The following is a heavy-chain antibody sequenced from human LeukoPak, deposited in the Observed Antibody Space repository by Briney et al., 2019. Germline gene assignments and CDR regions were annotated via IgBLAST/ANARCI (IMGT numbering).Heavy chain of an antibody. D-gene: IGHD3-16*01. CDR1: GGSINNYF. Sequence: SETLSPTCAVSGGSINNYFWSWIRQPPGKGLEWIGYISYSGSTNYNPSLKSRVTISVDTSKNQFSLKLNSVTTADTAVYYCARDNYGGVTKFDPWGQGALVTVSS. CDR2: ISYSGST. V-gene: IGHV4-59*01. CDR3: ARDNYGGVTKFDP. J-gene: IGHJ5*02.